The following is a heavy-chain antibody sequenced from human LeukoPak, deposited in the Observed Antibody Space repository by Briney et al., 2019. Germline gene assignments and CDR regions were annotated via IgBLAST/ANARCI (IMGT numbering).Heavy chain of an antibody. CDR2: IRYDGGEK. J-gene: IGHJ4*02. Sequence: GGSLRLSCAASGFTFSSYGMHWVRQAPGKGLEWMAFIRYDGGEKYYAGSVKGRFTISRDNSRKTLHLQMNSLRAEDTAVYYCAKDKIILEYWGQGTLVTVSA. CDR1: GFTFSSYG. D-gene: IGHD3-10*01. V-gene: IGHV3-30*02. CDR3: AKDKIILEY.